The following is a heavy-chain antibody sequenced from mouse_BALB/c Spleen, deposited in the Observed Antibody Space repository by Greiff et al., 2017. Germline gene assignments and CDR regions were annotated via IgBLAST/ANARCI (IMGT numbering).Heavy chain of an antibody. V-gene: IGHV5-6-5*01. CDR2: ISSGGST. D-gene: IGHD2-4*01. J-gene: IGHJ4*01. CDR1: GFTFSSYA. Sequence: EVQVVESGGGLVKPGGSLKLSCAASGFTFSSYAMSWVRQTPEKRLEWVASISSGGSTYYPDSVKGRFTISRDNARNVLYLQMSSLRSEDTAMYYCARIYDYDLMDYWGQGTSVTVSS. CDR3: ARIYDYDLMDY.